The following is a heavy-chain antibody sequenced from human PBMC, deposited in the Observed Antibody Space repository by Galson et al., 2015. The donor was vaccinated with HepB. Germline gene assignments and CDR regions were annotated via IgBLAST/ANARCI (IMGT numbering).Heavy chain of an antibody. J-gene: IGHJ6*02. CDR2: IKQDGSEK. V-gene: IGHV3-7*03. CDR3: ARDYQPGSYYYYYGMDV. Sequence: SLRLSCAASGFIFSTYWMTWVRQPPGTGLEWVATIKQDGSEKYYVDSVTGRFTISRDNAKNSLYLQMNSLRADDTAVYYCARDYQPGSYYYYYGMDVWGQGTTVTVSS. D-gene: IGHD1-26*01. CDR1: GFIFSTYW.